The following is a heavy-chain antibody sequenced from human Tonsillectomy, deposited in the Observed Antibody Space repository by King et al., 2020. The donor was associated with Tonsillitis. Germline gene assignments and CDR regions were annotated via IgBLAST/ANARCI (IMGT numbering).Heavy chain of an antibody. J-gene: IGHJ5*01. D-gene: IGHD3-16*01. CDR3: TINAGGGMSDS. CDR1: GFTFSSYW. V-gene: IGHV3-7*03. Sequence: VQLVESGGGLVQPGGSLRLSYAASGFTFSSYWMNWVRQAPGKGLEWVANIRYDGGQRLYVDSVQGRFTISRDNAKSSLYLQMNNLRVEDTAIYYCTINAGGGMSDSWGQGTLVTVSS. CDR2: IRYDGGQR.